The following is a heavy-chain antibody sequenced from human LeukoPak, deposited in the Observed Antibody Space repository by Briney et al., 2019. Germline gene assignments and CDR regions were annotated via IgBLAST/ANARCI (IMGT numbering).Heavy chain of an antibody. D-gene: IGHD2-2*01. CDR2: ISSSGDST. V-gene: IGHV3-23*01. J-gene: IGHJ3*02. CDR3: ASYCSGTSCYAFDI. Sequence: PGGSLRLSCAASGFTFSGYAMSWVRQAPGKGLEWVSSISSSGDSTYYADSVKGRFTISRDNSKNTLYLQMNGLRVEDTAVYYCASYCSGTSCYAFDIWGQGTLVTVS. CDR1: GFTFSGYA.